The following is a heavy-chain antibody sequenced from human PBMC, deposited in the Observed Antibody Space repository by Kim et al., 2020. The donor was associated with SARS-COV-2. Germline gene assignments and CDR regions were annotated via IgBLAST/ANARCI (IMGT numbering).Heavy chain of an antibody. V-gene: IGHV1-3*01. CDR3: ARDEQWPRNDFQH. CDR2: INAGNGNT. D-gene: IGHD6-19*01. J-gene: IGHJ1*01. Sequence: ASVKVSCKASGYTFTTYPMHWVRQAPGQRLEWMGWINAGNGNTKYSQKFQGRVTITRDTSASTAYMELSSLRSEDTAVYYCARDEQWPRNDFQHWGQGTLVTVSS. CDR1: GYTFTTYP.